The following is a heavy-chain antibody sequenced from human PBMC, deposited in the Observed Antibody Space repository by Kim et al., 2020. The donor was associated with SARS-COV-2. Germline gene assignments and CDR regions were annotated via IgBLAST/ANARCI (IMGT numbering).Heavy chain of an antibody. V-gene: IGHV3-15*01. J-gene: IGHJ4*02. D-gene: IGHD3-3*01. CDR3: TTVGWSYDFWSGYYRVNY. Sequence: KGRFTISRDDSKNTLYLQMNSLKTEDTAVYYCTTVGWSYDFWSGYYRVNYWGQGTLVTVSS.